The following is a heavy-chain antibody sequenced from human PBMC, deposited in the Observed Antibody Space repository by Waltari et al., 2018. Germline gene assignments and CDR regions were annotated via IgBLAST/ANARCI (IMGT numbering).Heavy chain of an antibody. CDR3: AXDFXRGVVINDAFDX. Sequence: QVXLVESGXGVVQPGRSXRLSCAASGFTFSNYGMHWVRQAPGXGLXWVAVXWYDGXSEYYXDSVKGRFTIXRDNSKNRLYLQMNSLRXEDTAVYYXAXDFXRGVVINDAFDXWGQGTXVTVSS. D-gene: IGHD3-3*01. V-gene: IGHV3-33*01. CDR2: XWYDGXSE. J-gene: IGHJ3*02. CDR1: GFTFSNYG.